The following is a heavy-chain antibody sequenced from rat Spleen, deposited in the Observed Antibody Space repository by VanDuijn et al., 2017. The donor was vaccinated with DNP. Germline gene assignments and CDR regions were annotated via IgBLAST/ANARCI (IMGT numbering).Heavy chain of an antibody. D-gene: IGHD1-7*01. CDR2: ISYSGST. CDR3: ARWTRYFDY. CDR1: GSSIISNY. J-gene: IGHJ2*01. Sequence: EVQLQESGPGLVKPSQSLSLTCSVTGSSIISNYWGWIRKFPGNKMEYIGHISYSGSTNYNPSLKSRISITRDTSKNHFFLHLNSVTTEDTATYYCARWTRYFDYWGQGVMVTVSS. V-gene: IGHV3-1*01.